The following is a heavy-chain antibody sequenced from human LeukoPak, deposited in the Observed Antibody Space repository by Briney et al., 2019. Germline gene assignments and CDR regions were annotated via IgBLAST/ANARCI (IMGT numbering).Heavy chain of an antibody. V-gene: IGHV3-9*01. D-gene: IGHD5-18*01. CDR1: GFTFDDYA. Sequence: PGRSLRLSCAASGFTFDDYAMHWVRQAPGKGLEWVSGISWNSGRINYADSVKGRFTISRDNAKNSLYLQMNSLRAEDTAVYYCARGRDSYGSERYFDYWGQGTLVTVSS. J-gene: IGHJ4*02. CDR3: ARGRDSYGSERYFDY. CDR2: ISWNSGRI.